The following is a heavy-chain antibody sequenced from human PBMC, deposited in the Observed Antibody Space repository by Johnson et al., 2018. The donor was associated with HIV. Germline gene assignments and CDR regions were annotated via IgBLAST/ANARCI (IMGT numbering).Heavy chain of an antibody. J-gene: IGHJ3*02. CDR3: ARAFDSGTIRDRFWDI. V-gene: IGHV3-72*01. CDR1: GFTFRDAW. CDR2: AKTKVTNYIT. D-gene: IGHD1-26*01. Sequence: VQLVESGGGLVKPGGSLRVSCAASGFTFRDAWMSWVRQAPGKGLEWVGRAKTKVTNYITQYAASVEGRFTISRDDSKNSLYLQMNSLQTEDTAIYYCARAFDSGTIRDRFWDIWGQGTMVTVSS.